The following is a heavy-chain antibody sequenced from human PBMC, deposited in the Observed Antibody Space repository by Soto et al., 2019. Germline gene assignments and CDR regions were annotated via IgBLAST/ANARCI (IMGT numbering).Heavy chain of an antibody. CDR2: FDPEDGET. CDR1: GYTLTELS. CDR3: ATAKTGIAVAVIDY. J-gene: IGHJ4*02. Sequence: ASVKVSCKVSGYTLTELSMHWVRQAPGKGLEWMGGFDPEDGETIYAQKFQDRVTMTEDTSTDTAYMELSSLRSEDTAVYYCATAKTGIAVAVIDYWGQGTLVTVSS. D-gene: IGHD6-19*01. V-gene: IGHV1-24*01.